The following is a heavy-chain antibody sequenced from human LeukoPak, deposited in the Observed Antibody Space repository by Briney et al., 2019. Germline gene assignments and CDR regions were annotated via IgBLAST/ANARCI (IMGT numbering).Heavy chain of an antibody. CDR2: IYYSGTT. V-gene: IGHV4-39*01. Sequence: PSETLSLTCTVSGGSISSSSYYWGWIRQPPGKGLEYIGSIYYSGTTYYNPSLKSRVTISVDTSKNQFSLKLSSVTAADTAVYYCARHSTRYGGYRAPFDPWGQGTLVTVSS. CDR1: GGSISSSSYY. J-gene: IGHJ5*02. CDR3: ARHSTRYGGYRAPFDP. D-gene: IGHD4-17*01.